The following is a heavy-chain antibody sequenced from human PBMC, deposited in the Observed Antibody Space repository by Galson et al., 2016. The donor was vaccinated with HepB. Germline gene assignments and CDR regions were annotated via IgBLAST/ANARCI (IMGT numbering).Heavy chain of an antibody. Sequence: LSLTCAVSRDSVSGTTYWSWVCQSPGTGLEWIGEIHHSGATNYNPSLKGRVTLSVNKSNKHLSLEPTSVTAADTAVYSCVRHCGGGDCYRAFDVWGQGTMVTVSS. D-gene: IGHD2-21*02. CDR1: RDSVSGTTY. J-gene: IGHJ3*01. CDR2: IHHSGAT. V-gene: IGHV4-4*01. CDR3: VRHCGGGDCYRAFDV.